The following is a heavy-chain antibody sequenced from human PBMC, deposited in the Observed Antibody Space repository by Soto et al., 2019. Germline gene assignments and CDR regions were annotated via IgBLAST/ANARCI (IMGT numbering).Heavy chain of an antibody. V-gene: IGHV2-5*02. Sequence: QITLKESGPTLVKPTQTLTLTCTFSGFSLSTSGVGVGWIRQPPGKALEWLALIYWDDDKRYSPSLKSRLTIPKDTSKNQVVLTMTNMDPVDTATYSGAHSVYCIRTSCSPDWFDPWCQGTLVTVSS. CDR3: AHSVYCIRTSCSPDWFDP. J-gene: IGHJ5*02. D-gene: IGHD2-2*01. CDR2: IYWDDDK. CDR1: GFSLSTSGVG.